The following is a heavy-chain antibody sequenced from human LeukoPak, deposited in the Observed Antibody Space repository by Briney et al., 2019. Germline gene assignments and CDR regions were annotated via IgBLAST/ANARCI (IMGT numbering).Heavy chain of an antibody. CDR3: ARHQGWFDP. J-gene: IGHJ5*02. Sequence: PSETLSLTCTVSGGSISSYYWSWIRQPPGKGLEWIGYIYYSGRTNYNPSLKSRVTISVDTSKNQFSLKLSSVTAADTAVYYCARHQGWFDPWGQGTLVTVSS. V-gene: IGHV4-59*08. CDR1: GGSISSYY. CDR2: IYYSGRT.